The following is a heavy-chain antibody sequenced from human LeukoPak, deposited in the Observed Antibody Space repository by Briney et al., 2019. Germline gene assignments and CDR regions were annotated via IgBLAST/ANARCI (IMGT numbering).Heavy chain of an antibody. D-gene: IGHD3-3*01. V-gene: IGHV3-23*01. CDR3: AKDQGVVIIPEAAIDY. Sequence: PGGSLRLSCAASGFTFCSYAMSWVGQAPGMGLEWVSAISGSGGSTYYEYSGKGRFTISRDNTKTTLYLQMNSLRAEDTAVYYCAKDQGVVIIPEAAIDYWGQGTLVTVSS. CDR1: GFTFCSYA. CDR2: ISGSGGST. J-gene: IGHJ4*02.